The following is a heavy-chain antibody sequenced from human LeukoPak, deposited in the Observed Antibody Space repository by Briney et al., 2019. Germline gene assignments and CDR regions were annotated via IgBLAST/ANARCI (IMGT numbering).Heavy chain of an antibody. CDR1: GFTFSSYW. CDR2: INMDGSSI. CDR3: TRGNYYAMDV. V-gene: IGHV3-74*01. J-gene: IGHJ6*02. Sequence: GGSLRLSCAASGFTFSSYWMHWVRQALGKGLVWVSRINMDGSSITYADSVKGRFTISRDNAKNTLYLQMNSLRAEDTAVYHCTRGNYYAMDVWGQGTTVTVSS.